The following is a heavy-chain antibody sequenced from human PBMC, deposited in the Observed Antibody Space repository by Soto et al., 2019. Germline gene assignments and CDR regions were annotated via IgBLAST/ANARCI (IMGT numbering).Heavy chain of an antibody. CDR3: AKDIVLMVYATPAFDY. D-gene: IGHD2-8*01. Sequence: GGSLRLSCAASGFTFDDYAMHWVRQAPGKGLEWVSGISWNSGSIGYADSVKGRFTISRDNAKNSLYLQMNSLRAEDTALYYCAKDIVLMVYATPAFDYWGQGTLVTVSS. CDR1: GFTFDDYA. CDR2: ISWNSGSI. J-gene: IGHJ4*02. V-gene: IGHV3-9*01.